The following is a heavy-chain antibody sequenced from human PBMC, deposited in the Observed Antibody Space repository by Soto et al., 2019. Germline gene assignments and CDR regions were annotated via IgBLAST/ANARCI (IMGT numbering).Heavy chain of an antibody. V-gene: IGHV4-30-4*01. CDR1: GGSISSGDYY. CDR3: ARTYYDFWSGRSQYFDY. Sequence: SETLSLTCTVSGGSISSGDYYWSWIRQPPGKGLEWIGYIYYSGSTYYNPSLKSRVTISVDTSKNQFSLKLSSVTAADTAVYYCARTYYDFWSGRSQYFDYWGQGTLVTVSS. CDR2: IYYSGST. D-gene: IGHD3-3*01. J-gene: IGHJ4*02.